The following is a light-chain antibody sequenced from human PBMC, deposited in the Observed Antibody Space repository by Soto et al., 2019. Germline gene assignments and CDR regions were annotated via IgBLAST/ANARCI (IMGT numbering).Light chain of an antibody. V-gene: IGLV2-14*01. CDR2: DVS. J-gene: IGLJ3*02. CDR3: TSYTSSSTWV. CDR1: SSDVGGYNY. Sequence: QSVLTQPASVSGSPGQSITISCTGTSSDVGGYNYVSWYQQYPGKAPKLMIYDVSNRPSGVSIRFSGSKSGNTASLTISGLQAEDEADYYCTSYTSSSTWVFGGGTKLTVL.